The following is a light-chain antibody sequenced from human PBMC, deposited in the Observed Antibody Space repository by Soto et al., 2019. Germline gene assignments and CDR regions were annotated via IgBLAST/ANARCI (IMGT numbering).Light chain of an antibody. CDR1: QSISSY. CDR3: QQSYTTPRT. V-gene: IGKV1-39*01. J-gene: IGKJ1*01. Sequence: DIQMTQFPSSPSASVGDGVTITCRSSQSISSYLNWYQQKPGKAPKLLIYAASSLQSGVPSRFSGSGSGTDFTLTISSLQTKEFATYYDQQSYTTPRTFGQGTRVEIK. CDR2: AAS.